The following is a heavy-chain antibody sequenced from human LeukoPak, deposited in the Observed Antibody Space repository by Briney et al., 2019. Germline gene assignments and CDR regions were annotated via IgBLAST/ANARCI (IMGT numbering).Heavy chain of an antibody. D-gene: IGHD5-12*01. CDR3: ARDSGYSGYDHIRGDY. CDR2: VSPSGGST. Sequence: ASVTVSCKASGYTFTNYYMHWVRQAPGQGLEWMGIVSPSGGSTTYAQKFQGRVTMTSDMSTSTVYMELSSLRSEDTAVYYCARDSGYSGYDHIRGDYWGQGTLVTVSS. J-gene: IGHJ4*02. V-gene: IGHV1-46*01. CDR1: GYTFTNYY.